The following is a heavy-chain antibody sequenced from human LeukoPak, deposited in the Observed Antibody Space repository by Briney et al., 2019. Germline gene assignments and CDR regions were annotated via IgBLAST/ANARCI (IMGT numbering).Heavy chain of an antibody. CDR3: ARFKYDFWSGYYTYYYYGMDV. D-gene: IGHD3-3*01. CDR1: GGSFSGYY. Sequence: PSETLSLPCAVYGGSFSGYYWSWIRQPPGKGLEWIGEINHSGSTKYNPSLTSRVTISVDTSKKQFSLKLSSLTAADTAVYYCARFKYDFWSGYYTYYYYGMDVWGQGTTVTVSS. J-gene: IGHJ6*02. CDR2: INHSGST. V-gene: IGHV4-34*01.